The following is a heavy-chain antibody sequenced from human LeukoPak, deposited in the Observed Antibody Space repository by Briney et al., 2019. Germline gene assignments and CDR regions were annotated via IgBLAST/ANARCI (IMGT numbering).Heavy chain of an antibody. V-gene: IGHV1-69*05. CDR3: ARVSPLHTPPVYYYYYMDV. CDR1: GGTFSSYA. D-gene: IGHD2-15*01. CDR2: IIPIFGTA. Sequence: SVKVSCKASGGTFSSYAISWVRQAPGQGLEWMGGIIPIFGTANYAQKFQGRVTITTDESTSTAYMELSSLRSEDTAVYYCARVSPLHTPPVYYYYYMDVWGKGTTVTVSS. J-gene: IGHJ6*03.